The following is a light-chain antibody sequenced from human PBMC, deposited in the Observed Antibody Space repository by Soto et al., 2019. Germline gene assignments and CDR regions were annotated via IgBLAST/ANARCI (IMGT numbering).Light chain of an antibody. Sequence: DIQMTQSPSSLSASVGDRVTITCRASQSISSYLNWYQQKPGKAPNLLIYAASSLQSGVPSRFSGSGSGTDFPLTISSLQPEDFSTYYCQQSYSTPRTFGQGTKVEI. CDR3: QQSYSTPRT. CDR2: AAS. V-gene: IGKV1-39*01. CDR1: QSISSY. J-gene: IGKJ1*01.